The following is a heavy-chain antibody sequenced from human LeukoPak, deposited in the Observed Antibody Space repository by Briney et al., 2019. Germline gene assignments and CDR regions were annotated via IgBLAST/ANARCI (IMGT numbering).Heavy chain of an antibody. J-gene: IGHJ4*02. CDR3: AIDRGGSYSDY. CDR2: IYYSGST. Sequence: SETLSLTCTVSGGSISSYYWSWIRQPPGKGLEWIGYIYYSGSTKYNPSLKSRVSISVDTSKNQCSLKLSSVTAADTAVYYCAIDRGGSYSDYWGQGTLVTVSS. CDR1: GGSISSYY. V-gene: IGHV4-59*01. D-gene: IGHD1-26*01.